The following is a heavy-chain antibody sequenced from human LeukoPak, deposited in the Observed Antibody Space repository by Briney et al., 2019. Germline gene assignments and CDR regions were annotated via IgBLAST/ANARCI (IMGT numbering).Heavy chain of an antibody. CDR2: INHSGST. Sequence: SETLSLTCAVYGGSFSGYYWSWIRQPPGKGLEWIGEINHSGSTNYNPSLKSRVTISVDTSKNQFSLKLSSVTAADTAVYYCARGVGYYYDSSGYSPSVYYYYYYMDVWGKGTTVTVSS. CDR3: ARGVGYYYDSSGYSPSVYYYYYYMDV. CDR1: GGSFSGYY. J-gene: IGHJ6*03. V-gene: IGHV4-34*01. D-gene: IGHD3-22*01.